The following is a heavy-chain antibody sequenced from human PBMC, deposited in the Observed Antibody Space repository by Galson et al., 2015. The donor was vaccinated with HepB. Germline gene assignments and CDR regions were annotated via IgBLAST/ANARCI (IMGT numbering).Heavy chain of an antibody. Sequence: SLRLSCAASTFIFSDYSMNWVRQAPGKGLEWVSSISSGSSYIYYADSMKGRFTISRDNAKNSLYLQMNSLRAEDTAVYYCARGARNSIDYWGQGTLVTVSS. V-gene: IGHV3-21*01. J-gene: IGHJ4*02. D-gene: IGHD4-23*01. CDR3: ARGARNSIDY. CDR1: TFIFSDYS. CDR2: ISSGSSYI.